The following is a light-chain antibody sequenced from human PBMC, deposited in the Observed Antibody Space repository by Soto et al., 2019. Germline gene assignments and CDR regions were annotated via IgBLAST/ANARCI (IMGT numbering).Light chain of an antibody. Sequence: SYELTQPPSVSVSPGQTASITCSGDKLGDKYACWYQQQPGQSPVLVIYQDSKRPSGIPERFSGSNSGNTATLTISGTQAMDEADYYCQAWDSSTAGGFGTGTKLTVL. CDR2: QDS. V-gene: IGLV3-1*01. CDR1: KLGDKY. J-gene: IGLJ1*01. CDR3: QAWDSSTAGG.